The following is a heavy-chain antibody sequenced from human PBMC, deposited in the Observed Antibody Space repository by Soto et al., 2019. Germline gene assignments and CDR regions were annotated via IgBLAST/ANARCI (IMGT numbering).Heavy chain of an antibody. Sequence: GGSLRLSCAASGFTFSSYWMSWVRQAPGKGLEWVANIKQDGSEKYYVDSVKGRFTISRDNAKNSLYLQMNSLRAEDTAVYYCAKTTPVYSSSPAFAWGQGTLVTVSS. V-gene: IGHV3-7*03. CDR2: IKQDGSEK. CDR3: AKTTPVYSSSPAFA. D-gene: IGHD6-6*01. J-gene: IGHJ4*02. CDR1: GFTFSSYW.